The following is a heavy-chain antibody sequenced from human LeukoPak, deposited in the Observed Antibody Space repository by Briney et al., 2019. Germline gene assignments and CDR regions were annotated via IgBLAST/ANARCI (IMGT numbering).Heavy chain of an antibody. CDR3: ARQKNAYDFWSGPAPYFDY. D-gene: IGHD3-3*01. CDR1: GFIFSSFSMN. V-gene: IGHV4-39*01. Sequence: GSLRLSCAASGFIFSSFSMNWVRQPPGKGLEWIGSIYYSGSTYYNPSLKSRVTISVDTSKNQFSLKLSSVTAADTAVYYCARQKNAYDFWSGPAPYFDYWGQGTLVTVSS. J-gene: IGHJ4*02. CDR2: IYYSGST.